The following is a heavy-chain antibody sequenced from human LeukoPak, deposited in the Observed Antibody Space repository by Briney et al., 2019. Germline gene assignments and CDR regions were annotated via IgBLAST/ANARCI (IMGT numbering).Heavy chain of an antibody. CDR3: AREIRHYYGSGSPMGDWFDP. J-gene: IGHJ5*02. Sequence: PSETLSLTCTVSGGSISSYYWSWIRQPPGKGLEWIGYIYYSGSTNYNPSLKSRVTISVDTSKNQFSLKLSSVTAADTAVYYCAREIRHYYGSGSPMGDWFDPWGQGTLVTVSS. CDR1: GGSISSYY. V-gene: IGHV4-59*01. D-gene: IGHD3-10*01. CDR2: IYYSGST.